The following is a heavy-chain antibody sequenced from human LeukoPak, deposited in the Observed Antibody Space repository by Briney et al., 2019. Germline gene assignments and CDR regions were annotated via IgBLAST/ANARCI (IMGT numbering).Heavy chain of an antibody. V-gene: IGHV3-23*01. CDR1: GGSISSYY. D-gene: IGHD3-22*01. J-gene: IGHJ4*02. CDR3: AKDPISLGNYDSSGYFDY. CDR2: ISGSGGST. Sequence: ETLSLTCTVSGGSISSYYWSWIRQPPGKGLEWVSAISGSGGSTYYADSVKGRFTISRDNSKNTLYLQMNSLRAEDTALYYCAKDPISLGNYDSSGYFDYWGQGTLVTVSS.